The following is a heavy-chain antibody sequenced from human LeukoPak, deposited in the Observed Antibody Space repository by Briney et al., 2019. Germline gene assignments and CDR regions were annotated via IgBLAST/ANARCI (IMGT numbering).Heavy chain of an antibody. J-gene: IGHJ2*01. D-gene: IGHD6-19*01. CDR3: ARQDLRSSGWTAWWYFDL. V-gene: IGHV4-34*01. CDR2: INHSGST. Sequence: SETLSLTCAVYGGSFSGYYWSWIRQPPGKGLEWIGEINHSGSTNYNPSLKSRVTISVDTSKNQFSLKLSSVTAADTAVYYCARQDLRSSGWTAWWYFDLWGRGTLVTVSS. CDR1: GGSFSGYY.